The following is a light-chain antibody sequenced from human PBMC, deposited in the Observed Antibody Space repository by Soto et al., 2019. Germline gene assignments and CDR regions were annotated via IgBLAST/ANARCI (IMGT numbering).Light chain of an antibody. J-gene: IGKJ1*01. Sequence: EIVLTQSPGPLSLSAGERATLSCRARQSVGSTALPWYQQKPRQAPRGLIYGASTRATGIPARFSGSGSGTEFTLTISSLQSEDFAVYYCQQYNSWPRAFGQGTKVDIK. CDR2: GAS. CDR3: QQYNSWPRA. CDR1: QSVGST. V-gene: IGKV3-15*01.